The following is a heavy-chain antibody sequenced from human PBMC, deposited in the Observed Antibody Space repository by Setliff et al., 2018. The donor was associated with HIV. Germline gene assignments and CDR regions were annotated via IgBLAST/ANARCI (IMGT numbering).Heavy chain of an antibody. V-gene: IGHV4-59*11. J-gene: IGHJ3*01. Sequence: SETLSLTCTVSGGSISSHCWSWIRQSPGKALEWIGYIYSSGSIIYNPSLKSRVTMSVDTSKNPVSLKLSSVTAADTAVYYCARHNCGTTACYGVVVWGQGTMVTVSS. CDR1: GGSISSHC. D-gene: IGHD2-2*01. CDR2: IYSSGSI. CDR3: ARHNCGTTACYGVVV.